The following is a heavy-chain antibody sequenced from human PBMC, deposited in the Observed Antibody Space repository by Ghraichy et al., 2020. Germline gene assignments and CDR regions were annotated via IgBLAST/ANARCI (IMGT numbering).Heavy chain of an antibody. Sequence: GGSLGLSCVGFGFTFRNYWMSWVRQAPVKGLEWVANIKQDGSEKHYVDSVKGRFSISRDNAKNSLYLQMNSLRAGDAAVYYCARELDLEAFEYDNGAYRDGLDLWGQGTMVTVSS. CDR3: ARELDLEAFEYDNGAYRDGLDL. CDR2: IKQDGSEK. CDR1: GFTFRNYW. J-gene: IGHJ3*01. V-gene: IGHV3-7*03. D-gene: IGHD3-22*01.